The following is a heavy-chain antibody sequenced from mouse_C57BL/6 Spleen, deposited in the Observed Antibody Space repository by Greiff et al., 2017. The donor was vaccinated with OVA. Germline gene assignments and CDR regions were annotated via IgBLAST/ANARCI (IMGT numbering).Heavy chain of an antibody. D-gene: IGHD1-1*01. J-gene: IGHJ1*03. CDR2: IWSGGST. CDR1: GFSLTSYG. Sequence: QVQLQQSGPGLVQPSQSLSITCTVSGFSLTSYGVHWVRQSPGKGLEWLGVIWSGGSTDYNAAFISRLSISKDNSKSQVFFKMNSLQADDTAIYYCAREDYYGSSPGNWYFDVWGTGTTVTVSS. V-gene: IGHV2-2*01. CDR3: AREDYYGSSPGNWYFDV.